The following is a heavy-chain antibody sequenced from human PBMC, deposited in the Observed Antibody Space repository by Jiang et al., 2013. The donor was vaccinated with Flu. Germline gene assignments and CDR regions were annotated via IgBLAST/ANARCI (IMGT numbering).Heavy chain of an antibody. Sequence: GSGLVKPSETLSLTCTVSGYSISSGYYWGWIRQPPGKGLEWIGSIYHSGSTYYNPSLKSRVTISVDTSKNQFSLKLSSVTAADTAVYYCIFYYGSGYVAFDIWGQGTMVTVSS. CDR1: GYSISSGYY. CDR2: IYHSGST. J-gene: IGHJ3*02. D-gene: IGHD3-10*01. CDR3: IFYYGSGYVAFDI. V-gene: IGHV4-38-2*02.